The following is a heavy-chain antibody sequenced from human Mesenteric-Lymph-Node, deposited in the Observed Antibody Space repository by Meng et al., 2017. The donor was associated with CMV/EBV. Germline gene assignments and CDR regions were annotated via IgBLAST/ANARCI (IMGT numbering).Heavy chain of an antibody. CDR3: ASGTTVVLYYFDY. CDR2: IYYSGST. V-gene: IGHV4-61*01. Sequence: SETLSLTCTVSGGSVSSGSYYWSWIRQPPGKGLEWIGYIYYSGSTYYNPSLKSRVTISVDTSKNQFSLKLSSVTAADTAVYYCASGTTVVLYYFDYWGQGTLVTVSS. J-gene: IGHJ4*02. D-gene: IGHD4-23*01. CDR1: GGSVSSGSYY.